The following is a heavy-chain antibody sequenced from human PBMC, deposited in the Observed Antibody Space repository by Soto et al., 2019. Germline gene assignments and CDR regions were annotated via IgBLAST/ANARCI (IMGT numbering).Heavy chain of an antibody. V-gene: IGHV3-48*01. Sequence: GGSLRLFCAASGFTFSSYSMNWVRQAPGKGLEWVSYISSSSSTIYYADSVKGRFTISRDNAKNSLYLQMNSLRAEDTAVYYCARDGRAATLDFDYWGQGTLVTVSS. CDR3: ARDGRAATLDFDY. CDR2: ISSSSSTI. D-gene: IGHD2-15*01. CDR1: GFTFSSYS. J-gene: IGHJ4*02.